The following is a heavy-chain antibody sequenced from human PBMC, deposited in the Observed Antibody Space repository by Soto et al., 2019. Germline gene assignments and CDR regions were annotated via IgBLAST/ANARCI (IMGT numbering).Heavy chain of an antibody. CDR1: GLTFSSYT. D-gene: IGHD3-16*01. Sequence: EVQVLESGGGLVQPGGSLRLSCAASGLTFSSYTMSWVRQAPGKGLEWVSGISGSGTGTYYADSAKGRFIISRDNSKNTLYLQMTSLRPEDTAVYYCAKDTSGQFPRGDCFDYWGQGTLVTVAS. J-gene: IGHJ4*02. V-gene: IGHV3-23*01. CDR2: ISGSGTGT. CDR3: AKDTSGQFPRGDCFDY.